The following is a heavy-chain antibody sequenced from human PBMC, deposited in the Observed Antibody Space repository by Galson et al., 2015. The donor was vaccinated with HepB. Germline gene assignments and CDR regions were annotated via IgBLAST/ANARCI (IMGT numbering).Heavy chain of an antibody. CDR2: INTNTGNP. CDR1: GYTFTSYA. CDR3: ARGRYGDYFTFDY. J-gene: IGHJ4*02. Sequence: SVKVSCKASGYTFTSYAMNWMRQAPGQGLEWMGWINTNTGNPTYAQGFTGRFVFSLDTSVSTAYLQISSLKAEGTAVYYCARGRYGDYFTFDYWGQGTLVTVSA. D-gene: IGHD4-17*01. V-gene: IGHV7-4-1*02.